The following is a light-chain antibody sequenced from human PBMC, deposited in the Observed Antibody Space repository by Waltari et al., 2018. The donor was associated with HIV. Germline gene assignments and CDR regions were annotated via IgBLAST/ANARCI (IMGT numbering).Light chain of an antibody. Sequence: QSALTQPASVSASPGQSITISCTGTSSDIGGYNYVSWYQQHPGKAPKLMIYDVSKRPSGVSNRFSGSKSGNTASLTISGLQAEDEADYCCSSYAGSSTYVFGTGTKVTVL. CDR3: SSYAGSSTYV. CDR1: SSDIGGYNY. V-gene: IGLV2-14*01. CDR2: DVS. J-gene: IGLJ1*01.